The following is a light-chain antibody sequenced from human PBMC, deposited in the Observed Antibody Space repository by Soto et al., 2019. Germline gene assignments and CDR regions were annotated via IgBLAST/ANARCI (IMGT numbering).Light chain of an antibody. CDR3: MQSQQSPPT. Sequence: IVMTQSPLSLPVTPGEPASISCSSSQSLLQSNGYNYLDWYLQKPGHSPQLLIYFGSYRASGVPDRFSGSGSGTDFTLKIMRVEAEDVGVYYCMQSQQSPPTFGQGTKVEI. J-gene: IGKJ1*01. V-gene: IGKV2-28*01. CDR1: QSLLQSNGYNY. CDR2: FGS.